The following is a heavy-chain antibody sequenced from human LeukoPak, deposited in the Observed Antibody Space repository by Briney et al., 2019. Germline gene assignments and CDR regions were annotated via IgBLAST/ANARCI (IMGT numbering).Heavy chain of an antibody. D-gene: IGHD3-16*01. Sequence: GGSLRLSCAASGFTFSSYAMHWVRQAPGKGLEWVAVISYDGSNKYYADSVKGRFTISRDNSKNTLYLQMNSLRAEDTAVYYCARSVSSLPFLWGPGGLDYWGQGTLVTASS. CDR3: ARSVSSLPFLWGPGGLDY. CDR2: ISYDGSNK. J-gene: IGHJ4*02. V-gene: IGHV3-30*04. CDR1: GFTFSSYA.